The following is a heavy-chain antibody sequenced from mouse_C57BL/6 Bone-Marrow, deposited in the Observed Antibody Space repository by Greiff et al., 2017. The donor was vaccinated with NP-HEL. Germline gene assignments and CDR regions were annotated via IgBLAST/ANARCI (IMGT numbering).Heavy chain of an antibody. CDR1: GYAFSSSW. Sequence: QVQLQQSGPELVKPGASVKISCKASGYAFSSSWMNWVKQRPGKGLEWIGRIYPGDGDTNYNGKFKGKATLTADKSSNTAYMQLSSLTTEDSAIYYCASEGTYDPWFAYWGQGTLVTVSA. CDR3: ASEGTYDPWFAY. D-gene: IGHD2-3*01. CDR2: IYPGDGDT. J-gene: IGHJ3*01. V-gene: IGHV1-82*01.